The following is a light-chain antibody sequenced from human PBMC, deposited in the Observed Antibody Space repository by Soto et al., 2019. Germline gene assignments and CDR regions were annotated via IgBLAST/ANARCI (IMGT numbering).Light chain of an antibody. CDR1: QDISTY. CDR2: DAS. CDR3: QQFDRFPIT. V-gene: IGKV1-33*01. Sequence: DIQMTQSPSSLPAFVGDRVTITCQASQDISTYLNWYQQKPGKAPKLLIYDASNLEIGVPSRFSGSGSGTHFSFTISSLQPEDIATYYCQQFDRFPITFGQGTRREIK. J-gene: IGKJ5*01.